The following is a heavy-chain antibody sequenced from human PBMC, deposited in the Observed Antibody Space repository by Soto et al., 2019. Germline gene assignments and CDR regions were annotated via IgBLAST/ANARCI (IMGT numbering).Heavy chain of an antibody. CDR3: ARHSSLTDFDY. CDR1: GGSISSGGYY. J-gene: IGHJ4*02. CDR2: IYYSGST. V-gene: IGHV4-31*03. D-gene: IGHD2-8*02. Sequence: PSETLSLTCTVSGGSISSGGYYWSWIRQHPGKGLEWIGYIYYSGSTYYNPSLKSRVTISVDTSKNQFSLKLSSVTAADMAVYYCARHSSLTDFDYWGQGTLVTVSS.